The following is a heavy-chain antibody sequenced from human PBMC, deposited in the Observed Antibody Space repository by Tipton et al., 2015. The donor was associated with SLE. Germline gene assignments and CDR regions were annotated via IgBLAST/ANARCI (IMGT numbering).Heavy chain of an antibody. J-gene: IGHJ4*02. CDR3: SSDGDIAFTVWGYHFDD. CDR2: IKSKGDGETT. Sequence: SLRLSCAASGLSFSYVWMSWVRQAPGKGLEWVARIKSKGDGETTDYAAPVKGRFVISRDDSKSMLFLEMNDLKTEDTAIYYCSSDGDIAFTVWGYHFDDWGQGTPVTVSS. V-gene: IGHV3-15*01. CDR1: GLSFSYVW. D-gene: IGHD5/OR15-5a*01.